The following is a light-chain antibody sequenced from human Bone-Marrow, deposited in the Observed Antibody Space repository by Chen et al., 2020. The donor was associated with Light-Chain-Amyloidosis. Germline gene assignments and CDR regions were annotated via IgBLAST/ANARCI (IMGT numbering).Light chain of an antibody. CDR2: NNS. CDR1: NSNIGSNY. V-gene: IGLV1-47*01. J-gene: IGLJ3*02. CDR3: AAWDDSLSIWV. Sequence: QSVLTQPPSVSAAPGQKVTISCSGSNSNIGSNYVYWYQQLPGTAPKLLIYNNSQRPSGVPDRISGSKSGTSASLAISGLRSEDESDYYCAAWDDSLSIWVFGGGTKVTVL.